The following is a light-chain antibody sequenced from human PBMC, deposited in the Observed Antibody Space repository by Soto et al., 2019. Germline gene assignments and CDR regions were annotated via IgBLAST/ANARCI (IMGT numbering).Light chain of an antibody. J-gene: IGKJ1*01. CDR3: QQYCSSPWT. CDR1: QRVLYSSSNNNY. Sequence: DIVMTQSPDSLAVSLGERATINCKSSQRVLYSSSNNNYLAWYQQKPGQPPKLLIYWASTRESGVPDRFSDSGSGTDFTLTISSLQAEDVAVYYCQQYCSSPWTFGQGTKVEIK. V-gene: IGKV4-1*01. CDR2: WAS.